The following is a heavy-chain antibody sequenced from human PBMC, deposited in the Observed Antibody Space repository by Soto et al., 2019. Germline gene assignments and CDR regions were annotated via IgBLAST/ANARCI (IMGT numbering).Heavy chain of an antibody. D-gene: IGHD5-12*01. CDR2: ISYDGSNK. CDR3: AKGIDGYNEVDYYYGMDV. Sequence: QVQLVESGGGVVQPGRSLRLSCAASGFTFSSYGMHWVRQAPGKGLEWVAVISYDGSNKYYADSVKGRFTISRDNSKNTLYLQMNSLIAEDTAVYYCAKGIDGYNEVDYYYGMDVWGQGTTVTVFS. CDR1: GFTFSSYG. J-gene: IGHJ6*02. V-gene: IGHV3-30*18.